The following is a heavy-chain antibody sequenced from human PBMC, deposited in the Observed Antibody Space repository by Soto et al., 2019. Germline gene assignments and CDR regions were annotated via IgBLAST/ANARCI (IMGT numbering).Heavy chain of an antibody. CDR1: GGSISSGGYY. CDR2: IYYSGST. CDR3: AREYYYDSTYFDY. J-gene: IGHJ4*02. D-gene: IGHD3-22*01. V-gene: IGHV4-31*03. Sequence: SETLSLTCTVSGGSISSGGYYWSWIRQHPGKGLEWIGYIYYSGSTYYNPSLKSRVTISVDTSKNQFSLKLSSVTAADTAVYYCAREYYYDSTYFDYWGQGTLVTVSS.